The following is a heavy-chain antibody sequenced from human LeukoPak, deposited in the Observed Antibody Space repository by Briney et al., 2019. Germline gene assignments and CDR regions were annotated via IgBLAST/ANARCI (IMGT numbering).Heavy chain of an antibody. CDR2: INHSGST. Sequence: SETLSLTCAVYGGSFSGYYWSWIRQPPGKGLEWIGEINHSGSTNYNPSLKSRVTISVDTSKNQFSLKLSSVTAADTAVYYCARGRYSSSWRAEYFQHWGQGTLVTVSS. D-gene: IGHD6-13*01. V-gene: IGHV4-34*01. CDR3: ARGRYSSSWRAEYFQH. CDR1: GGSFSGYY. J-gene: IGHJ1*01.